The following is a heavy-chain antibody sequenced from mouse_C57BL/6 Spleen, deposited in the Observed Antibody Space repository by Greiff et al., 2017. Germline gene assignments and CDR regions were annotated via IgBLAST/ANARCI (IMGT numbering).Heavy chain of an antibody. J-gene: IGHJ2*01. CDR3: TRCPFYYGSSYYYFDY. CDR2: IYPGNSDT. CDR1: GYTFTSYW. Sequence: EVQLQQSGTVLARPGASVKMSCKTSGYTFTSYWMHWVKQRPGQGLEWIGAIYPGNSDTSYNQKFKGKAKLTAVTSASTAYMELSSLTNEDSAVYYCTRCPFYYGSSYYYFDYWGQGTTLTVSS. V-gene: IGHV1-5*01. D-gene: IGHD1-1*01.